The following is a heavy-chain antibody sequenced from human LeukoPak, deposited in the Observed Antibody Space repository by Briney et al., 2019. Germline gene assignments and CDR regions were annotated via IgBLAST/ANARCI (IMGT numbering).Heavy chain of an antibody. Sequence: GGSLRLSCAASGFTFSNYAMHWVRQAPGKGLEWVALISYDGSVEKNAASVKGRFTISRDNSKNTLYLQMNSLRTEDTAVYYCTRSPSLGGRYWGFDYWGQGALVTVSS. J-gene: IGHJ4*02. V-gene: IGHV3-30*04. CDR2: ISYDGSVE. CDR1: GFTFSNYA. D-gene: IGHD1-26*01. CDR3: TRSPSLGGRYWGFDY.